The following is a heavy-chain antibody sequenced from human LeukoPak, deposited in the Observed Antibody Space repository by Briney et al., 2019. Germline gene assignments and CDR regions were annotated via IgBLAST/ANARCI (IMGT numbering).Heavy chain of an antibody. Sequence: GGSLTLSCAASGCSVSSNYLIWVRQAPGEGLEWVSVIYSGGRTYYADCAKGRFTISRENSKKTLYPQTHSLRAEDTAVYYCARDPGYYYYGMDVWGQGTTVTVSS. CDR2: IYSGGRT. CDR3: ARDPGYYYYGMDV. D-gene: IGHD3-10*01. V-gene: IGHV3-66*01. J-gene: IGHJ6*02. CDR1: GCSVSSNY.